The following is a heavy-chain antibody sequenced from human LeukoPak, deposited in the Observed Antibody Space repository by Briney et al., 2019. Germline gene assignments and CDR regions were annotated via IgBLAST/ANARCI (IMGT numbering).Heavy chain of an antibody. Sequence: GGXLRLSCAASGFTLSNYGMHWVRQAPGKGLEGVAFIRYDGSHEYYVDSVRGRLTISRDFSKNTLYLQMNGLRAEDTAVYYCARDSHGYISYYFDYWGQGTLVTVSS. CDR3: ARDSHGYISYYFDY. CDR2: IRYDGSHE. D-gene: IGHD5-24*01. CDR1: GFTLSNYG. J-gene: IGHJ4*02. V-gene: IGHV3-30*02.